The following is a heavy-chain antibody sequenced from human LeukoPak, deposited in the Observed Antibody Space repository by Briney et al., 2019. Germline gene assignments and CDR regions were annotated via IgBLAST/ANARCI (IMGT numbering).Heavy chain of an antibody. D-gene: IGHD4-17*01. CDR3: ARDLYSGDYQYFDY. Sequence: ASVKVSCKASGGTFSSYAIIWVRQAPGQGLEWMGRIIPIFGTTNYAQKFQGRVTITTDESTSTAYMELSSLRSDDTAVYYCARDLYSGDYQYFDYWGQGTLVTVSS. V-gene: IGHV1-69*05. CDR2: IIPIFGTT. J-gene: IGHJ4*02. CDR1: GGTFSSYA.